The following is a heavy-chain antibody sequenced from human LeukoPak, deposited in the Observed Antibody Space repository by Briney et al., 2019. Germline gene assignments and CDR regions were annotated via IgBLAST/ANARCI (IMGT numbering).Heavy chain of an antibody. CDR3: ARGDFSGYYYGVDY. D-gene: IGHD3-22*01. CDR1: GYSFTSYW. V-gene: IGHV3-21*01. Sequence: GESLKISCKGSGYSFTSYWIGWVRQMPGKGLEWVSSISSSSSYIYYADSVKGRFTISRDNAKNSLYLQMNSLRAEDTAVYYRARGDFSGYYYGVDYWGQGTLVTVSS. J-gene: IGHJ4*02. CDR2: ISSSSSYI.